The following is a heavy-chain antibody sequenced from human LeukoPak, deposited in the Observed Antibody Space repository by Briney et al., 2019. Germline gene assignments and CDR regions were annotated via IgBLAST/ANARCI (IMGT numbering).Heavy chain of an antibody. CDR1: GFTFSNAW. CDR3: TTKRVGAPAFDY. J-gene: IGHJ4*02. CDR2: IKSKTDGGTI. V-gene: IGHV3-15*07. D-gene: IGHD1-26*01. Sequence: PGGSLRLSCAASGFTFSNAWMNWVRQAPGKGLEWVGRIKSKTDGGTIDYAAPVKGRFTISRDDSKNTLYLQMNSLKTEDTAVYYCTTKRVGAPAFDYLGQGTLVTVSS.